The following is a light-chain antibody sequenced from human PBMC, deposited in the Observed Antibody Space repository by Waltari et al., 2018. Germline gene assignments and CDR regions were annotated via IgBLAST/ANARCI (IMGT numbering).Light chain of an antibody. J-gene: IGKJ1*01. CDR2: WAS. CDR3: QQYYRSRT. Sequence: QSVLYSSNNKNYLAWYQQKPGQPPKLRIRWASTRESGVPDRFRGSGSGTDFTLTISSLRAEDVAVYYCQQYYRSRTFGQGTRVEIK. CDR1: QSVLYSSNNKNY. V-gene: IGKV4-1*01.